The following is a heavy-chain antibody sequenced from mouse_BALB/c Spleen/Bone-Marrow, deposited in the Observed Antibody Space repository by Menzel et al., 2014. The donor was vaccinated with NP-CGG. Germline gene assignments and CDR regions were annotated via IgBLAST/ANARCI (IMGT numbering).Heavy chain of an antibody. J-gene: IGHJ2*01. CDR2: INPSNGRT. CDR3: ARGGFEY. Sequence: QVHVKQSGAELVKPGASVKLSCKASGYTFTSYWMHWVKQRPGQGLEWIGAINPSNGRTRYNEKFKSKATLTVDKSSSTAYMQLSSLTSEDSAVYYWARGGFEYWGQGTTLTVSS. CDR1: GYTFTSYW. V-gene: IGHV1S81*02.